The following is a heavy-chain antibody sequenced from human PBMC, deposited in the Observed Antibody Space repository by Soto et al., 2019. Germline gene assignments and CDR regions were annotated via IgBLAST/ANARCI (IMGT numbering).Heavy chain of an antibody. CDR1: GGSISSSNW. CDR2: IYHSGST. CDR3: ARDQDYYGSGNNWFDP. J-gene: IGHJ5*02. V-gene: IGHV4-4*02. Sequence: QVQLQESGPGLVKPSGTLSLTCAVSGGSISSSNWWSWVRQPPGKGLEWIGEIYHSGSTNYNPSLKGRVTISVDKSKNQFSLKLSSVTAADTAVYYCARDQDYYGSGNNWFDPWGQGTLVTVSS. D-gene: IGHD3-10*01.